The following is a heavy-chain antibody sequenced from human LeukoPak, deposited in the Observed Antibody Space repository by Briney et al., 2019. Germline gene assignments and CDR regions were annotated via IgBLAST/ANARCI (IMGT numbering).Heavy chain of an antibody. J-gene: IGHJ5*02. Sequence: SGGSLRLSCAASGFTFSSYAMSWVRQAPGKGLEWVSAISGSGGSTYYADSVKGRFTISRDNSKNTLYLQMNSLRAEDTAVYYCAKDRTVRITMIVVAGGWLDPWGQGTLVTVSS. V-gene: IGHV3-23*01. CDR1: GFTFSSYA. CDR2: ISGSGGST. D-gene: IGHD3-22*01. CDR3: AKDRTVRITMIVVAGGWLDP.